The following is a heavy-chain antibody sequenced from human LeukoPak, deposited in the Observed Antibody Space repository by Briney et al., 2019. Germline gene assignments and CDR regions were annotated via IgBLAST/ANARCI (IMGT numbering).Heavy chain of an antibody. CDR2: IKPDGSEK. CDR3: ARDRGYRSFDY. V-gene: IGHV3-7*01. Sequence: GGSLRLSCAASGFTFSSYAMSWVRQAPGKGLEWVANIKPDGSEKFSVDSVKGRFTISRDNAKNSLYLQMNSLRAEDTAVYYCARDRGYRSFDYWGQGTLVTVSS. J-gene: IGHJ4*02. CDR1: GFTFSSYA. D-gene: IGHD6-19*01.